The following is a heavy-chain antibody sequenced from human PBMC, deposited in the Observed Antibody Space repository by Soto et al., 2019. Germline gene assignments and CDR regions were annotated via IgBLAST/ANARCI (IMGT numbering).Heavy chain of an antibody. CDR1: GFPFSSRA. V-gene: IGHV3-23*01. J-gene: IGHJ4*02. CDR2: ISGSGTIT. Sequence: EVQLLESGGGLVQPGGSLRLSCAASGFPFSSRAMSWVRQAPGKGLEWVSAISGSGTITYYADSVKGRFTISRDNAKNTLYLKINSLRADETAGYYCAEWASYCSGADCRCWGQGTVVTVS. CDR3: AEWASYCSGADCRC. D-gene: IGHD2-15*01.